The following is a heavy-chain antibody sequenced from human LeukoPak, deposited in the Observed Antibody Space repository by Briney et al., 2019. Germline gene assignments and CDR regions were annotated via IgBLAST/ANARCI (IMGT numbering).Heavy chain of an antibody. J-gene: IGHJ4*02. CDR2: IKSKTDGGTT. Sequence: PGGSLRLSCAASGFIFSNAWVTWVRQAPGKGLEWVGRIKSKTDGGTTDYAAPVKGRFAISRDDSTNTLYLQMNSLKTEDTAVYYWATGPCYSGSGNWGQGTLVTVSS. D-gene: IGHD3-10*01. CDR3: ATGPCYSGSGN. V-gene: IGHV3-15*01. CDR1: GFIFSNAW.